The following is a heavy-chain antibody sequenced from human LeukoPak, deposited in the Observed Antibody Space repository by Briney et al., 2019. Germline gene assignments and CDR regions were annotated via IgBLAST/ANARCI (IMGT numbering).Heavy chain of an antibody. D-gene: IGHD1-1*01. Sequence: ASLKLSCKASGYTLTSSDMNWVRQAPGQGLEWIGWISPYNGNTNKVMKFQGRITLTTDTSTSTAYLELGSLRSDDTAVYYCARVQLSGDAFDVWGQGTMVTVSS. CDR2: ISPYNGNT. V-gene: IGHV1-18*01. CDR1: GYTLTSSD. J-gene: IGHJ3*01. CDR3: ARVQLSGDAFDV.